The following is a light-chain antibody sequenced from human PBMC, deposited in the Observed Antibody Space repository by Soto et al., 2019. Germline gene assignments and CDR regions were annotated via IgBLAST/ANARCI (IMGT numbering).Light chain of an antibody. V-gene: IGKV3-20*01. CDR2: DAS. CDR3: QQYGSSPTT. J-gene: IGKJ1*01. CDR1: QSVSSN. Sequence: EIVLTQSPGTLSLSPGERATLSCRASQSVSSNLAWYQQKPGQAPRLLIYDASSRATGIPDRVSGSGSGTGFPLTISTLEPEDFAVYYCQQYGSSPTTFGQGPKVDIK.